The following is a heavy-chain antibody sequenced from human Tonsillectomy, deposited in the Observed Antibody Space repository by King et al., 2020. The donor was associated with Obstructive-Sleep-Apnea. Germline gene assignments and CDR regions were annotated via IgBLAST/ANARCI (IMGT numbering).Heavy chain of an antibody. Sequence: VQLVESGGGLVQPGRSLRLSCTASGFTFGDYAMSWFRQAPGKGLEWVGFIRSKAYGGTTDYAASVKGRFSISRDDSKRIAYLQMNSLKTEDTAVYFCTREPPDCSSTSCYSDYWGQGTLVTVSS. CDR2: IRSKAYGGTT. CDR3: TREPPDCSSTSCYSDY. J-gene: IGHJ4*02. V-gene: IGHV3-49*03. CDR1: GFTFGDYA. D-gene: IGHD2-2*01.